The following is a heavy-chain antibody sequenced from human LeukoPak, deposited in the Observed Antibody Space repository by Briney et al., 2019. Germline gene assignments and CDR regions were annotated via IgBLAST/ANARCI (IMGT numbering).Heavy chain of an antibody. CDR2: INPNSGGT. CDR1: GYTFTGYC. J-gene: IGHJ4*02. V-gene: IGHV1-2*02. D-gene: IGHD3-22*01. CDR3: ARDSAYDYYDSSLEVGGVLPLDY. Sequence: ASVKVSCKASGYTFTGYCMHWVRQAPGQGLEWIGWINPNSGGTNYAQKFQGRVTMTRDTSISTAYMELSRLRSDDTAVYYCARDSAYDYYDSSLEVGGVLPLDYWGQGTLVTVSS.